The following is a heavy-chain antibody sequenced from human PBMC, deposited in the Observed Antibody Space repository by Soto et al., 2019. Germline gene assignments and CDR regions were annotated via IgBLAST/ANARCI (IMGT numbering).Heavy chain of an antibody. CDR2: ISAYDGKT. CDR3: ARGPHEYWTSYWFAP. D-gene: IGHD3-3*01. Sequence: ASVKVSCKASGYDFNIYGINWVRQAPGQGLELMGWISAYDGKTTYAEKFQGRVTMTTDASTSTAYMELRSLRSDDTAVYYCARGPHEYWTSYWFAPWGQGTLVTVSS. J-gene: IGHJ5*02. V-gene: IGHV1-18*01. CDR1: GYDFNIYG.